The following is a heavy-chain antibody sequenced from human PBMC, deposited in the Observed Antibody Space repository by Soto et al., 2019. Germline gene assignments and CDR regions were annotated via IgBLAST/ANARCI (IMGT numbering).Heavy chain of an antibody. J-gene: IGHJ3*01. CDR1: GFSFSSYW. CDR2: INTDGSST. D-gene: IGHD3-9*01. Sequence: EVQLVESGGGLVQPGGSLRLSCADSGFSFSSYWMHWVRQGPGKGLVWVARINTDGSSTNYADSVKGRFTISRDNAKNTLYLQMNSLRAEYTAVYYCARSPGGYYIDWGQRTMVTVSS. V-gene: IGHV3-74*01. CDR3: ARSPGGYYID.